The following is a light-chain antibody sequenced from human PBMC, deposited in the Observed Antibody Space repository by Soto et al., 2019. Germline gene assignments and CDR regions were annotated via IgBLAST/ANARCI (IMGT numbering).Light chain of an antibody. CDR3: QQYNNWPYT. Sequence: IVMTQSPDTLSVSPGERATLSCRASQSVSTNLAWYQQKPGQAPRLLIYGASTRATGVPARFSGSGSGTEFTLTISSLQSEDFAVYHCQQYNNWPYTFGQGTNLEIK. CDR1: QSVSTN. J-gene: IGKJ2*01. V-gene: IGKV3-15*01. CDR2: GAS.